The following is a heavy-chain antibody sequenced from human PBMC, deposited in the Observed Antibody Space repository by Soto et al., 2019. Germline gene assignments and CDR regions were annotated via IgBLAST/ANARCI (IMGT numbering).Heavy chain of an antibody. V-gene: IGHV3-21*01. Sequence: GGSLRLSCAASGFTFSSYSMNWVRQAPGKGLEWVSSISSSSSYIYYADSVKGRFTISRDNAKNSLYLQMNSLRAEDTAVYYCVRFGRVGSYYYMDVWGKGTTVTVSS. CDR2: ISSSSSYI. CDR1: GFTFSSYS. J-gene: IGHJ6*03. D-gene: IGHD3-10*01. CDR3: VRFGRVGSYYYMDV.